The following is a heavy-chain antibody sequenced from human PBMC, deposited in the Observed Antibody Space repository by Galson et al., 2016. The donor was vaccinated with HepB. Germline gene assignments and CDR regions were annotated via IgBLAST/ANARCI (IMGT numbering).Heavy chain of an antibody. J-gene: IGHJ3*02. CDR2: FDPEDGER. V-gene: IGHV1-24*01. CDR3: ATPRIQGEVITLDI. D-gene: IGHD3-3*01. CDR1: GYTLTKLS. Sequence: QSGAEVKKPGDSLKIACKVSGYTLTKLSMHWVRQAPGKGPEWMGGFDPEDGERIYAQKFQGRVTMTEDTSTDTAYMELSSLRSEDTAVYYCATPRIQGEVITLDIWGQGTMVTVSS.